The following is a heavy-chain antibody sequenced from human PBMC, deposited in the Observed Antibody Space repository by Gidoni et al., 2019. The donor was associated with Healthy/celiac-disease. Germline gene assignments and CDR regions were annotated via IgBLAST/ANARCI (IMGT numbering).Heavy chain of an antibody. V-gene: IGHV1-69*04. J-gene: IGHJ4*02. D-gene: IGHD5-18*01. CDR1: GGTFSSYA. Sequence: QVQLVQSGAEVKKPGSSVKVSCKASGGTFSSYAISWVRQAPGQGLEWMGRIIPILGIANNAQKFQGRVTITADKSTSTAYMELSSLRSEDTAVYYCAGDTAMVPYYFDYWGQGTLVTVSS. CDR2: IIPILGIA. CDR3: AGDTAMVPYYFDY.